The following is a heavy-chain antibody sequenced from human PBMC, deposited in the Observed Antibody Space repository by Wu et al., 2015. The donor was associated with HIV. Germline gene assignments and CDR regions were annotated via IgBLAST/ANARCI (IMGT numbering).Heavy chain of an antibody. CDR1: GYIFTDYG. CDR3: ARGHYYDTSSSPMY. D-gene: IGHD3-22*01. CDR2: ISAQNGNT. J-gene: IGHJ1*01. Sequence: VQLLQSGGEVKKPGASVKVACKSSGYIFTDYGIHWVRQAPGEGLEWMGWISAQNGNTKYAQKFQGRVSMTTETSATTAYMELRSLRSDDTAVYFCARGHYYDTSSSPMYWG. V-gene: IGHV1-18*01.